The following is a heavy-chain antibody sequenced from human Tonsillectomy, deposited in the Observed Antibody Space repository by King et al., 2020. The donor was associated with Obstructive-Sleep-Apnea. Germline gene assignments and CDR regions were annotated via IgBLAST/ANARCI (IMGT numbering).Heavy chain of an antibody. J-gene: IGHJ3*02. CDR3: ARERAFDYDSGRGDFDI. CDR1: GFPFRDYY. V-gene: IGHV3-11*06. Sequence: VQLVESGGGLVKPGNYLRLSCTASGFPFRDYYMNWIRQAPGKGLEWVSYISHGGDYTKYADFVKGRFTISRDNVKNSLYLEMNNLRGDDTAVYYCARERAFDYDSGRGDFDIWGQGTLVTVSS. CDR2: ISHGGDYT. D-gene: IGHD3-10*01.